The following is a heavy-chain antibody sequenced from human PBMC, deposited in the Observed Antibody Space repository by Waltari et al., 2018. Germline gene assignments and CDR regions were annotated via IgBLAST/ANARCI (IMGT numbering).Heavy chain of an antibody. J-gene: IGHJ4*02. V-gene: IGHV3-21*01. CDR3: ARDSPLYYYDSSGYPY. Sequence: EVQLVESGGGLVKPGGSLRLSCAASGFTFSSYSMNWVRQAPGKGLEWVSSISSSSSYIYYADSVKGRFTISRDNAKNSLYLQMNSLRAEDTAVYYCARDSPLYYYDSSGYPYWGQGTLVTVSS. CDR2: ISSSSSYI. CDR1: GFTFSSYS. D-gene: IGHD3-22*01.